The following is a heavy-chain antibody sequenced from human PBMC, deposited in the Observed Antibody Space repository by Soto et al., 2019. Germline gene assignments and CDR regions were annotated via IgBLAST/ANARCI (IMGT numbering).Heavy chain of an antibody. V-gene: IGHV3-23*01. D-gene: IGHD2-15*01. CDR1: GFPFSSYA. CDR2: MSGRGGST. Sequence: GRSLRLSCALSGFPFSSYAMSWVRQAPGKGRERDPAMSGRGGSTYDAASVKGRFTISRDNSKNTLYRQRNSHRAVDTAVYSCAIDNCRVVVAKNWFDPWGQGTLVTVSS. J-gene: IGHJ5*02. CDR3: AIDNCRVVVAKNWFDP.